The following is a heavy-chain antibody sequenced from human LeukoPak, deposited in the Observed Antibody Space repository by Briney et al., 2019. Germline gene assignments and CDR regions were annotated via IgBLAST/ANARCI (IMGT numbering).Heavy chain of an antibody. V-gene: IGHV4-61*05. J-gene: IGHJ3*01. CDR2: IYDSGST. CDR1: GDSISSSIYY. Sequence: SETLSLTCTVSGDSISSSIYYWGWIRQPPGKGLEWLGYIYDSGSTNYNPSLKSRVTISLDTSKNQFSLKLNSVTAADTAVYYCARVSYYYDPDGFDFWGQGTMVTVSS. CDR3: ARVSYYYDPDGFDF. D-gene: IGHD3-22*01.